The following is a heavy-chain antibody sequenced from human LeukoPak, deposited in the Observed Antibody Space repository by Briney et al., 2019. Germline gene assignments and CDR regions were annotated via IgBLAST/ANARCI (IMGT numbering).Heavy chain of an antibody. CDR3: AREGYYFDY. J-gene: IGHJ4*02. CDR2: TYYRSKWYN. CDR1: GDSFSSNSVA. V-gene: IGHV6-1*01. Sequence: SQTLSLTCAISGDSFSSNSVAWTWLRQSPSRGLEWLGKTYYRSKWYNDYAVSVKSRITINPDTSKNHFSLQLNSVTPEDTAVYYCAREGYYFDYWGQGTLVTVSS.